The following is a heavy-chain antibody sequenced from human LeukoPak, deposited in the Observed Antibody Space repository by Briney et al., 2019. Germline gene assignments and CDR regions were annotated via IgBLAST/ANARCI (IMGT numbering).Heavy chain of an antibody. CDR2: IYYSGST. CDR3: ARLRMVRGVIGDAFDI. Sequence: SETLSLTCTVSGGSISSYYWSWIRQPPGKGLEWIGYIYYSGSTNYNPSLKSRVTISVDTSKNQFSLKLSSVTAADTAVYYCARLRMVRGVIGDAFDIWGQGTMVTVSS. V-gene: IGHV4-59*08. D-gene: IGHD3-10*01. J-gene: IGHJ3*02. CDR1: GGSISSYY.